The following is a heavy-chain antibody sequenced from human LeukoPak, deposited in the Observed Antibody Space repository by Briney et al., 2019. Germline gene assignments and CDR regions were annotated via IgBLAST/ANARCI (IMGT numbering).Heavy chain of an antibody. CDR3: ARVLTFYNDLATS. Sequence: ASVKVSCKASGDNITDQYLHWVRQAPGQGLEWMGWINPESGATHYAQKFQDKIRLTSSTSITTAYMEVSALTSDDTAIYYCARVLTFYNDLATSWEQGTLVTVSS. D-gene: IGHD3/OR15-3a*01. CDR1: GDNITDQY. V-gene: IGHV1-2*02. J-gene: IGHJ5*02. CDR2: INPESGAT.